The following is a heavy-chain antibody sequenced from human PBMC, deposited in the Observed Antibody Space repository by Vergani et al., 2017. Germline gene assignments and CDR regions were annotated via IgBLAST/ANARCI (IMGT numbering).Heavy chain of an antibody. CDR3: ARARAYSSGWSDY. CDR2: IKQDGSEK. D-gene: IGHD6-19*01. J-gene: IGHJ4*02. Sequence: EVQLVESGGGLVKPGGSLRLSCAASGFTFSSYWMSWVRQAPGKGLEWVANIKQDGSEKDYVDSVKGRFTISRDNAKNSLYLQMNSMRAEDTAVYYCARARAYSSGWSDYWGQGTLVTVSS. V-gene: IGHV3-7*01. CDR1: GFTFSSYW.